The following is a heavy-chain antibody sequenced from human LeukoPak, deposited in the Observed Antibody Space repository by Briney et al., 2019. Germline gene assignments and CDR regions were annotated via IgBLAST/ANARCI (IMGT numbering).Heavy chain of an antibody. CDR2: ISAYNGNT. CDR3: ARHGPLRYFDWLLNWYYYYYMDV. CDR1: GYTFTSYG. J-gene: IGHJ6*03. V-gene: IGHV1-18*01. D-gene: IGHD3-9*01. Sequence: ASVKVSCKASGYTFTSYGISWVRQAPGQGLEWMGWISAYNGNTNYAQKLQGRVTMTTDTSTSTAYMELRSLRSDDTAVYYCARHGPLRYFDWLLNWYYYYYMDVWGKGTTVTVSS.